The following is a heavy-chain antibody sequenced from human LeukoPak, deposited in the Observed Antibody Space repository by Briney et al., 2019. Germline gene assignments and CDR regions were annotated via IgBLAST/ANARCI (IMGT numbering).Heavy chain of an antibody. Sequence: ASVKVSCKASGYTFTGYNINWVRQAPGQGLEWMGWINPDSGGTNIGQKFQGRVTMTRDTSISTVHMELSRLRSDDTAVYYCARDVGDYGDYGYYYSHGMDVWRQGTMVTVSS. J-gene: IGHJ6*02. CDR1: GYTFTGYN. CDR3: ARDVGDYGDYGYYYSHGMDV. D-gene: IGHD4-17*01. CDR2: INPDSGGT. V-gene: IGHV1-2*02.